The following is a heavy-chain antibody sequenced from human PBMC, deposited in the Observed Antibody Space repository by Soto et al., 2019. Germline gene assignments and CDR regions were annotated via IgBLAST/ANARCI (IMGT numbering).Heavy chain of an antibody. V-gene: IGHV1-69*13. Sequence: SVKVSCKASGGTFSSYAISWVRQAPGQGLEWMGGIIPIFGTANYAQKFQGRVTITADEPTSTAYMELSSLRSEGTAVYYCARDRYCSGGSCRPGYNWFDPWGQGTLVTVSS. CDR3: ARDRYCSGGSCRPGYNWFDP. CDR2: IIPIFGTA. J-gene: IGHJ5*02. D-gene: IGHD2-15*01. CDR1: GGTFSSYA.